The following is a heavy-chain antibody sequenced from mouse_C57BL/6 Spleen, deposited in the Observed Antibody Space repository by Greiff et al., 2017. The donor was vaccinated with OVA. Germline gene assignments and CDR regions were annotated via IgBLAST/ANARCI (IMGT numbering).Heavy chain of an antibody. CDR3: ARARGYYAMDY. Sequence: QVQLKQPGAELVRPGSSVKLSCKASGYTFTSYWMHWVKQRPIQGLEWIGNIEHSDSETHYNQKFKDKATLTVDKSSSTAYMQLSSLTSEDSAVYYCARARGYYAMDYWGQGTSVTVSS. CDR2: IEHSDSET. V-gene: IGHV1-52*01. J-gene: IGHJ4*01. CDR1: GYTFTSYW.